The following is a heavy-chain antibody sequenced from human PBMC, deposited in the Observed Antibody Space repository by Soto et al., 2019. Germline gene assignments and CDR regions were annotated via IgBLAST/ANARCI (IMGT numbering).Heavy chain of an antibody. CDR2: ISYDGSNK. CDR3: ARVAAGSSGWYGQYSSAFDY. Sequence: QVQLVESGGGVVQPGRSLRLSCAASGFTFSSYAMHWVRQAPGKGLEWVAVISYDGSNKYYADSVKGRFTISRDNSKNTLYLQMNSLRAEDTAVYYCARVAAGSSGWYGQYSSAFDYWGQGTLVTVSS. V-gene: IGHV3-30-3*01. CDR1: GFTFSSYA. D-gene: IGHD6-19*01. J-gene: IGHJ4*02.